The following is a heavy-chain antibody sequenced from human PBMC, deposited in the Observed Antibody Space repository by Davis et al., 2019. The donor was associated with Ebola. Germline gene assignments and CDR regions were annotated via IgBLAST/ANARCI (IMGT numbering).Heavy chain of an antibody. CDR2: IYYRGST. Sequence: GSLRLSCAASGFIFSSYTMNWVRQPPGKGLEWIGNIYYRGSTYYNPSLKSRVTISVDTSKNQFSLKLSSVTAADTAVYYCARHIRFLEWPQDYWGQGTLVTVSS. V-gene: IGHV4-59*04. CDR1: GFIFSSYT. D-gene: IGHD3-3*01. CDR3: ARHIRFLEWPQDY. J-gene: IGHJ4*02.